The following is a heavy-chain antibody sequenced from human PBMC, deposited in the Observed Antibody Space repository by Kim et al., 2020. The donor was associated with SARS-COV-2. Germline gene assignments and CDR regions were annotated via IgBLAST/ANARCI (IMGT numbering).Heavy chain of an antibody. J-gene: IGHJ4*02. CDR1: GYTFTDYF. V-gene: IGHV1-2*02. CDR3: ARLFITTGIDV. Sequence: ASVKVSCKPFGYTFTDYFIHWVRQAPGRGLEWMGWINPITGDTNSAQKFQGRVSMTRDTSVSTAYIELNSLKTDDTAVYFCARLFITTGIDVWDPGTL. CDR2: INPITGDT. D-gene: IGHD3-10*01.